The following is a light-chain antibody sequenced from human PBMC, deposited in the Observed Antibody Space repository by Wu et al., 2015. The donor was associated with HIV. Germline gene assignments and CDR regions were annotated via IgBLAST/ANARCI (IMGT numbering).Light chain of an antibody. CDR2: GTS. Sequence: ESVLTQSPATLSLSPGERATLSCRTSQEISSPYLAWFQQRRGQAPRLLIYGTSTRATGIPDRFSGSGSGTDFTLTINGLEPEDFAMYYCQQYENSPHTFGQGTELEIK. J-gene: IGKJ2*01. CDR1: QEISSPY. V-gene: IGKV3-20*01. CDR3: QQYENSPHT.